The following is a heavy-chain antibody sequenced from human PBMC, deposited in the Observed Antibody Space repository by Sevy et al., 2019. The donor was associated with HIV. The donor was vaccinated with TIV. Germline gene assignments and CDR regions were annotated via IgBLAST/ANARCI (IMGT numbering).Heavy chain of an antibody. V-gene: IGHV1-24*01. D-gene: IGHD3-22*01. CDR2: FDPEDGET. J-gene: IGHJ4*02. CDR1: GYTLTELS. Sequence: ASVKVSCKVSGYTLTELSMHWVRQAPGKGLEWMGSFDPEDGETIYKQKFQGRVTLTEDTSTDTAYMELSSLRSEDTAVYYCATTKDYGASSSYPFDYWGQGTLVTASS. CDR3: ATTKDYGASSSYPFDY.